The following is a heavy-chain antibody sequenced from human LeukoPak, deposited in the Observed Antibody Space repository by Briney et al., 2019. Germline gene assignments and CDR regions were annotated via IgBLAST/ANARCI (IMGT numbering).Heavy chain of an antibody. V-gene: IGHV4-34*01. J-gene: IGHJ3*02. D-gene: IGHD5-24*01. CDR3: ARHGGDGYARAFDI. CDR1: GGSFSGYY. Sequence: SETLSLTCAVYGGSFSGYYWSWIRQPPGKGLEWIGEINHSGSTNYNPSLKSRVTISVDTSKNQFSLKLSSVTAADTAVYYCARHGGDGYARAFDIWGQGTMVTVSS. CDR2: INHSGST.